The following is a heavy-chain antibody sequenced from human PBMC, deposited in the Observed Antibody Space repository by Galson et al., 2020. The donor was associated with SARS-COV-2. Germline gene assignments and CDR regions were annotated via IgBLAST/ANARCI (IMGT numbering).Heavy chain of an antibody. D-gene: IGHD3-22*01. CDR3: AKDTYYYDSSGYYYAPYYYYGRDV. Sequence: GGSLRLSCAASGFTFSSYGMHWVRQAPGKGLEWVAVIPYDGSNKYYADSVKGRFTISRDNSKTTLYLQMNSLRAEDTAVYYCAKDTYYYDSSGYYYAPYYYYGRDVWGQGTTVTVSS. V-gene: IGHV3-30*18. CDR2: IPYDGSNK. CDR1: GFTFSSYG. J-gene: IGHJ6*02.